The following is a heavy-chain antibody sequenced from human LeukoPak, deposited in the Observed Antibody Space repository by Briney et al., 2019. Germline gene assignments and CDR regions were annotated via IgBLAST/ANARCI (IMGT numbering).Heavy chain of an antibody. CDR2: ISYDGSNK. Sequence: GGSLRLSCAASGFTFSSYWMSWVRQAPGKGLEWVAVISYDGSNKCYADSVKGRFTISRDNSKNTLYLQMNSLRAEDTAVYYCAKDPSGSGERWFDPWGQGTLVTVSS. CDR1: GFTFSSYW. V-gene: IGHV3-30*18. D-gene: IGHD3-10*01. J-gene: IGHJ5*02. CDR3: AKDPSGSGERWFDP.